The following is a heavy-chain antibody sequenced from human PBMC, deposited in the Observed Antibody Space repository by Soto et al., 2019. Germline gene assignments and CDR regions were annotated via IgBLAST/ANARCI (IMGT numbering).Heavy chain of an antibody. CDR2: ISAAGRSA. CDR3: AKDGHWLDVLLDS. Sequence: EVQLVESGGGLVQPGGSLRLSCAASGFTFSNSAMTWVRQAPGKGLEWVSIISAAGRSAYHADSVKGRFTISRDNSKNTLYLRMTSLRAEDTAVYYCAKDGHWLDVLLDSWGQGTLVTVSS. J-gene: IGHJ4*02. CDR1: GFTFSNSA. V-gene: IGHV3-23*04. D-gene: IGHD6-19*01.